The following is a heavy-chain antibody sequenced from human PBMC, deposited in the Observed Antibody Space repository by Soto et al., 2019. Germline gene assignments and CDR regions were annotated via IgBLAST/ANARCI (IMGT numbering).Heavy chain of an antibody. CDR3: ARQSSDGSDCFDY. J-gene: IGHJ4*02. V-gene: IGHV4-39*01. Sequence: PSGSLSLTGAVSDYAITGGSYSWGWIRQPPGKGLEWIGTMSYSGGTYYNPSLKSRVTISVDTSRIHFSLKLISVTAADTAVYYCARQSSDGSDCFDYWGQGTLVTVSS. D-gene: IGHD2-21*01. CDR2: MSYSGGT. CDR1: DYAITGGSYS.